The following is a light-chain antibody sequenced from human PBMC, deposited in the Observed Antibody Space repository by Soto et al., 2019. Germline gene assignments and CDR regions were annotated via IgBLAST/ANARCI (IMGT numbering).Light chain of an antibody. J-gene: IGKJ2*01. V-gene: IGKV3-15*01. CDR2: GAS. Sequence: EIVMMQSPATLSVSPGERATLSCRASQSVSSNLAWYQQKPGQAPRLLIYGASTRATGIPARFSGSGSGTEFTLTISSLQSEDFAVYYCQLRDTFGQGTKLEIK. CDR3: QLRDT. CDR1: QSVSSN.